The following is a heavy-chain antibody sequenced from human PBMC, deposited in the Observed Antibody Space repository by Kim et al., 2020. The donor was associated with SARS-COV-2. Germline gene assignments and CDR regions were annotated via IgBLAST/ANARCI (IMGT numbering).Heavy chain of an antibody. CDR2: IIPIFGTA. V-gene: IGHV1-69*13. CDR3: ATDGEGTYGGNSIAGY. CDR1: GGTFSSYA. J-gene: IGHJ4*02. Sequence: SVKVSCKASGGTFSSYAISWVRQAPGQGLEWMGGIIPIFGTANYAQKFQGRVTITADESTSTAYMELSSLRSEDTAVYYCATDGEGTYGGNSIAGYWGQGTLVTVSS. D-gene: IGHD4-17*01.